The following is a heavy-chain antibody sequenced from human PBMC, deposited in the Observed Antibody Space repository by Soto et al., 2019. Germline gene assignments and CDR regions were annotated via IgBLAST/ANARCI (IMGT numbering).Heavy chain of an antibody. J-gene: IGHJ4*02. CDR1: GYTFTGNY. Sequence: QVQLVQSGAEVKKPGASVKVSCKASGYTFTGNYMHWVRQAPGQGFEWMGWINVNSGGTKYSQRSQGWVTVTRDASISTAFVELSRLRSDDTAVYYCASGDKFSLYPLLDYWGQGTLVTVSS. D-gene: IGHD3-16*02. CDR2: INVNSGGT. CDR3: ASGDKFSLYPLLDY. V-gene: IGHV1-2*04.